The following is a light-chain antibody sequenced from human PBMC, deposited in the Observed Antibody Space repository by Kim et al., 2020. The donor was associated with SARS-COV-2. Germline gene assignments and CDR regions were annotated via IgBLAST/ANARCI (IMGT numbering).Light chain of an antibody. Sequence: CTLGTGYSNFKVAWYQQRPGKGPRFVMRVGPGGIVGSKGDGIPDRFSVLGSGLNRYLTIKNIQEEDESDYHCGADHGSGSNFVWVFGGGTQLTVL. CDR1: TGYSNFK. CDR2: VGPGGIVG. CDR3: GADHGSGSNFVWV. V-gene: IGLV9-49*01. J-gene: IGLJ3*02.